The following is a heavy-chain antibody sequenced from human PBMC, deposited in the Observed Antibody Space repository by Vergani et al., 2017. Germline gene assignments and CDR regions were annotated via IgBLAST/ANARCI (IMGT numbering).Heavy chain of an antibody. CDR3: ASGPRLYSSGTDY. J-gene: IGHJ4*02. CDR2: IDPSDSYT. V-gene: IGHV5-10-1*03. CDR1: GYIFTSYW. Sequence: EVQLVQSGAEVKKPGASLRISCKGSGYIFTSYWISWVRQMPGKGLEWMGRIDPSDSYTNYSPSFQGHVTISADKSISTAYLQWSSLKASDTAMYYCASGPRLYSSGTDYWGQGTLVTVAS. D-gene: IGHD6-19*01.